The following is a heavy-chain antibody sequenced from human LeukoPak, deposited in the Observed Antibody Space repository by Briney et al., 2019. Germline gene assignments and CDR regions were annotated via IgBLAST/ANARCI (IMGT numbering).Heavy chain of an antibody. Sequence: GQPLKISCKGSGYSFTSYWIGWVRQMPGKGLEWMGIIYTGDSDTRYSPSFQGQVTISADKSISTAYLQWSSLRASDTAMYYCVRRRVVAEPQDYWGQGALVTVSS. CDR2: IYTGDSDT. CDR3: VRRRVVAEPQDY. CDR1: GYSFTSYW. D-gene: IGHD2-15*01. J-gene: IGHJ4*02. V-gene: IGHV5-51*01.